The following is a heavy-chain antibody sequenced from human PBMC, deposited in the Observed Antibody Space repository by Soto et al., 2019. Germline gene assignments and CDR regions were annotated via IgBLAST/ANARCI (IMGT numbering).Heavy chain of an antibody. Sequence: GGSLRLSCAASGFTFSNYWMNWVHQAPGKGLEWVANINQDGRDKNYVDSVKGRFTVSRDNAKNSLYLQMSSLRAEDTAVYYCARDVGRYGYSSGWTHHDAFDIWGQGTMVTVSS. CDR3: ARDVGRYGYSSGWTHHDAFDI. CDR2: INQDGRDK. V-gene: IGHV3-7*01. D-gene: IGHD6-19*01. J-gene: IGHJ3*02. CDR1: GFTFSNYW.